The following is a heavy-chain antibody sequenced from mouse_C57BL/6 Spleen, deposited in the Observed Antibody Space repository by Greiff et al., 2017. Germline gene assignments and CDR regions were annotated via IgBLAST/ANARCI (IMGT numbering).Heavy chain of an antibody. D-gene: IGHD3-2*02. V-gene: IGHV1-18*01. CDR2: INPNNGGT. Sequence: EVQRVESGPELVKPGASVKIPCKASGYTFTDYNMDWVKQSHGKSLEWIGDINPNNGGTIYNQKFKGKATLTVDKSSSTAYMELRSLTAEDTAFYYCARSGERAMDYWGQGTSVTVSS. J-gene: IGHJ4*01. CDR1: GYTFTDYN. CDR3: ARSGERAMDY.